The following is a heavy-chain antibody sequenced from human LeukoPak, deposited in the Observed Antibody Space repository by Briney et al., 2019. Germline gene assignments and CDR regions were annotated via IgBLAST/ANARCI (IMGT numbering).Heavy chain of an antibody. D-gene: IGHD5-12*01. CDR1: GGSVSSGSYY. Sequence: SETLSLTCTVSGGSVSSGSYYWSWIRQPPGKGLEWIAYIYYSGSTNYNPSLKSRVTISVDTSKNQFSLKLTSVTAADTAVYYCATMPAYSGYEFDYWGRGTLVTVSS. J-gene: IGHJ4*02. CDR2: IYYSGST. CDR3: ATMPAYSGYEFDY. V-gene: IGHV4-61*01.